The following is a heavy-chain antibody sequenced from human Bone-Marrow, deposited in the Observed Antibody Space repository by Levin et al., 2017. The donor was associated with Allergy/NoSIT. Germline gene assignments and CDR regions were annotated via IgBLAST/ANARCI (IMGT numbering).Heavy chain of an antibody. CDR3: AGGDRGLIAAAGTGSGHWFDP. Sequence: SETLSLTCAVYGGSFSGYYWSWTRQPPGKGLEWSGEINHSGSTNYNPSLKSRVTISVDTSKNQFSLKLSSVTAADTAVYYCAGGDRGLIAAAGTGSGHWFDPWGQGTLVTVSS. J-gene: IGHJ5*02. D-gene: IGHD6-13*01. V-gene: IGHV4-34*01. CDR2: INHSGST. CDR1: GGSFSGYY.